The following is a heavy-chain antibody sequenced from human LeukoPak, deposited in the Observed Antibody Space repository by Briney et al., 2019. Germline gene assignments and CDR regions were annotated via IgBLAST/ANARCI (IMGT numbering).Heavy chain of an antibody. CDR2: ISSSGGSE. V-gene: IGHV3-48*04. CDR1: GFTFSSYN. CDR3: ARDRRGGLEYSSSSAHLHFYYYFDY. J-gene: IGHJ4*02. Sequence: GSLRLSCAVSGFTFSSYNMNWVRQAPGRGLEWVAHISSSGGSEYYADSVKGRFSISRDNAKNAVYLQMYSLRSDDTAVYYCARDRRGGLEYSSSSAHLHFYYYFDYWGQGTLVTVSS. D-gene: IGHD6-6*01.